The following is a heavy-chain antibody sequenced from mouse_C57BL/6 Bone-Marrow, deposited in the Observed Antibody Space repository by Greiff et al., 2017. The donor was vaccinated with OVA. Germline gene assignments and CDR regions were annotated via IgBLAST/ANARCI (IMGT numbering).Heavy chain of an antibody. CDR1: GFTFSSYG. D-gene: IGHD1-1*01. Sequence: EVKVVESGGDLVKPGGSLKLSCAASGFTFSSYGMSWVRQTPDKRLEWVATISSGGSYTYYPDSVKGRFTISRDNAKNTLYRQMSSRKSEDTAMYDCARITTVVEGFAYWGQGTLVTVSA. CDR3: ARITTVVEGFAY. J-gene: IGHJ3*01. V-gene: IGHV5-6*01. CDR2: ISSGGSYT.